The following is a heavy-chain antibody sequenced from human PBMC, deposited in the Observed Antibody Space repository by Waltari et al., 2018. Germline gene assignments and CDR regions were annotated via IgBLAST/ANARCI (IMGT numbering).Heavy chain of an antibody. CDR3: AGTYYDFWSGYYRQYYYYYMDV. D-gene: IGHD3-3*01. J-gene: IGHJ6*03. V-gene: IGHV4-59*01. CDR2: SYYSGST. CDR1: GGSISSYY. Sequence: QVQLQESGPGLVKPSETLSLTGTVPGGSISSYYWRWTRQPPGKGPEWIGYSYYSGSTHYNPSLKSRVTISVDTSKNQFSLKLSSVTAADTAVYYCAGTYYDFWSGYYRQYYYYYMDVWGKGTTVTVSS.